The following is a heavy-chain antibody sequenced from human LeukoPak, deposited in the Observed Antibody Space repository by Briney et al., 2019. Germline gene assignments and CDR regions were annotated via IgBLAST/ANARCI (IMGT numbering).Heavy chain of an antibody. V-gene: IGHV5-51*01. CDR1: GYSFTSYW. D-gene: IGHD3-10*01. Sequence: GESLKIPCKGSGYSFTSYWIGWVRQMPGKGLEWMGIIYPGDSDTRYSPSFQGQVTISADKSISTAYLQWSSLKASDTAMYYCARHAQDYGSGSYLSYGMDVWGQGTTVTVSS. CDR2: IYPGDSDT. CDR3: ARHAQDYGSGSYLSYGMDV. J-gene: IGHJ6*02.